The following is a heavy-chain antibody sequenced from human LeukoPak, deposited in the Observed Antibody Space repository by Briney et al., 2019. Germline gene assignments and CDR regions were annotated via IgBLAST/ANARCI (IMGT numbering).Heavy chain of an antibody. CDR2: IGWNSGSK. D-gene: IGHD1-26*01. CDR1: GFILDEYA. J-gene: IGHJ3*02. Sequence: GGSLRLSCAASGFILDEYAMHWVRQAPGKGLEWVSGIGWNSGSKLYADSVRSRFTISRDNAKNSLYLQMNSLRAEDTALYYCAKDRGESVFVGGAFNIWGQGTLVTVSS. CDR3: AKDRGESVFVGGAFNI. V-gene: IGHV3-9*01.